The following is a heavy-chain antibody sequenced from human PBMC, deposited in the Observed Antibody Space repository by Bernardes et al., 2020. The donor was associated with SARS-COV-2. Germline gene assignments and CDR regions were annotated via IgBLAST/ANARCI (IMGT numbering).Heavy chain of an antibody. CDR3: AKDLSGGDFSDAFDI. J-gene: IGHJ3*02. CDR1: GFTFRSSA. CDR2: ISGSGGST. D-gene: IGHD2-21*02. V-gene: IGHV3-23*01. Sequence: GGSLRLSCAASGFTFRSSAMRWVRQAPGPGLEWVSAISGSGGSTYYADSVKGRFTISRDNSKNTLYLQMNSLRAEDTAVYYCAKDLSGGDFSDAFDIWGQGTMVTGSS.